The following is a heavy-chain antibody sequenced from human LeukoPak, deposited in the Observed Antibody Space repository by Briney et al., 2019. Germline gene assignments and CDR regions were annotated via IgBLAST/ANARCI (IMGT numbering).Heavy chain of an antibody. J-gene: IGHJ6*03. Sequence: SETQSLTCTVSGGSISSYYWSWIRQPPGKGLEWIGYIYYSGSTNYNPSLKSRVTISVDTSKNQFSLKLSSVTAADTAVYYCARDGHCSGGSCLYYYYYYMDVWGKGTTVTVSS. V-gene: IGHV4-59*01. CDR2: IYYSGST. CDR1: GGSISSYY. D-gene: IGHD2-15*01. CDR3: ARDGHCSGGSCLYYYYYYMDV.